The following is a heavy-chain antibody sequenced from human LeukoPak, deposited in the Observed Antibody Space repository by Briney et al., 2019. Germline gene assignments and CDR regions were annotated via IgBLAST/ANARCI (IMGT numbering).Heavy chain of an antibody. CDR1: GGSIRSGGYY. CDR3: ARDSLQSSL. J-gene: IGHJ4*02. CDR2: INYSGST. V-gene: IGHV4-31*03. Sequence: SETLSLTCTVSGGSIRSGGYYWSWIRQRPGQGLEWIGYINYSGSTYYNPSLKTRFTISVDTSKNQFSLKVHSVTAADTALYFCARDSLQSSLWGQGALVTVSS. D-gene: IGHD1-26*01.